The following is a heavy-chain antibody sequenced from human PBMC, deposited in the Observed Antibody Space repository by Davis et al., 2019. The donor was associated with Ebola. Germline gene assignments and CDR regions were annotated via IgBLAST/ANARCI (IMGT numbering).Heavy chain of an antibody. D-gene: IGHD4-23*01. V-gene: IGHV1-46*01. CDR2: INPSGGST. CDR3: ARERGGHPYYYYGMDV. Sequence: AASVKVSCKASGYTFTSYYMHWVRQAPGQGLEWMGIINPSGGSTSYAQKFQGRVTMTRDTSTSTVYMELSSLRSEDTAVYYCARERGGHPYYYYGMDVWGQGTTVTVSS. CDR1: GYTFTSYY. J-gene: IGHJ6*02.